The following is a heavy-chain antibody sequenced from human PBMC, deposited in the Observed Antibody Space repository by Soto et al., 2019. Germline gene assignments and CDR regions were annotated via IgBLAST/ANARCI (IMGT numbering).Heavy chain of an antibody. CDR2: SSNSGTYT. J-gene: IGHJ4*02. CDR3: ARSGDNYNVLDY. Sequence: GGSLRLSCAGSGFTFSDYYMSWIRQAPGKGLEWLSYSSNSGTYTRYADSVKGRFSISRDNAKNSLYLQINSLRGEDTAIYYCARSGDNYNVLDYWGQGTPVSVAS. V-gene: IGHV3-11*06. D-gene: IGHD3-10*02. CDR1: GFTFSDYY.